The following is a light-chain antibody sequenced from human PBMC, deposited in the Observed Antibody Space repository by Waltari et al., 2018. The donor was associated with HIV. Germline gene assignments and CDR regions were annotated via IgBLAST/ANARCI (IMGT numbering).Light chain of an antibody. CDR2: ANN. J-gene: IGLJ3*02. CDR1: SGSIASTL. V-gene: IGLV6-57*03. CDR3: QTYDSSDQV. Sequence: NFMLTQPHSVSESPGKTVVISCTRSSGSIASTLVQWYQQRPGSAPTPVIFANNQRPSGVPDRFSGSIDSSSNSASLTISGLQTEDEADYYCQTYDSSDQVFGGGTKVTVL.